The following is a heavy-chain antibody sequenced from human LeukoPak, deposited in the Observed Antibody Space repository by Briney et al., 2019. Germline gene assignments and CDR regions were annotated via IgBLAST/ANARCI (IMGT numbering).Heavy chain of an antibody. J-gene: IGHJ5*02. CDR2: IYTSAST. CDR1: GGSISSGSYY. V-gene: IGHV4-61*02. Sequence: SQTLSLTCTVSGGSISSGSYYWSWIRQPAGKGLEWIGRIYTSASTNYNPSLKSRVTISVDTSKNQFSLKLSSVTAADTAVYYCARWGYSGYDLSLSWFDPWGQGTLVTVSS. CDR3: ARWGYSGYDLSLSWFDP. D-gene: IGHD5-12*01.